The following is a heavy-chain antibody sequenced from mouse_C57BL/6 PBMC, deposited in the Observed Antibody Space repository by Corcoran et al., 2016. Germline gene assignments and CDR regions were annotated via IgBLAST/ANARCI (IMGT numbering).Heavy chain of an antibody. J-gene: IGHJ1*03. CDR2: INTYSGVP. CDR3: ARSRRECFDF. V-gene: IGHV9-3*01. Sequence: QIQLVQSGPELKKPGETVKISCKASGYTFTTYGMSWVKQAPGKGLKWMGWINTYSGVPTYADDFKGRFAFSLETSASTAYLQINNLKNEDTATYFCARSRRECFDFWGTGTTVTVSS. CDR1: GYTFTTYG.